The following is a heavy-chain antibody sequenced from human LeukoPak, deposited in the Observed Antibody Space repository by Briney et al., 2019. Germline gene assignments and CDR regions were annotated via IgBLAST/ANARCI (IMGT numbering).Heavy chain of an antibody. CDR1: GGTFSSYA. Sequence: VASVKVSCKASGGTFSSYAISWVRQAPGQGLEWMGRIIPIFGTANYAQKFQGRVTITTDESTSTAYMELSSLRSEDTAVYYCAREGIAARPIDHWGQGTLVTVSS. CDR3: AREGIAARPIDH. CDR2: IIPIFGTA. V-gene: IGHV1-69*05. D-gene: IGHD6-6*01. J-gene: IGHJ4*02.